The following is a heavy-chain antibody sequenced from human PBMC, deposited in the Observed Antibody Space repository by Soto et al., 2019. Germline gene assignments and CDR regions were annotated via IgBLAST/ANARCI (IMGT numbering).Heavy chain of an antibody. J-gene: IGHJ3*02. Sequence: SLRLSCAASGFTFSSYAMHWVRQAPGKGLEWVAVISYDGSNKYYADSVKGRFTISRDNSKNTLYLQMNSLRAEDTAVYYCARGGPGGYYDGSGYYWIHHDPLAIWGQGTMVTVSS. V-gene: IGHV3-30-3*01. CDR2: ISYDGSNK. CDR1: GFTFSSYA. D-gene: IGHD3-22*01. CDR3: ARGGPGGYYDGSGYYWIHHDPLAI.